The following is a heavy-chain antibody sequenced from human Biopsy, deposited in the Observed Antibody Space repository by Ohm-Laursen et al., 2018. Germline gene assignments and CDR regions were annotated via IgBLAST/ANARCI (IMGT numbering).Heavy chain of an antibody. V-gene: IGHV4-31*03. CDR3: ARLGSGDYFPTFFDF. CDR2: IFYSANT. J-gene: IGHJ4*02. CDR1: GVSINGGRYY. D-gene: IGHD5-12*01. Sequence: SQTLSLTCTVSGVSINGGRYYWNWIRHHPGKGLEWIGNIFYSANTYYNPSLKSRVTTSVDTSKNQFSLKLSSVIAADTAVYYCARLGSGDYFPTFFDFWGQGALVTVSS.